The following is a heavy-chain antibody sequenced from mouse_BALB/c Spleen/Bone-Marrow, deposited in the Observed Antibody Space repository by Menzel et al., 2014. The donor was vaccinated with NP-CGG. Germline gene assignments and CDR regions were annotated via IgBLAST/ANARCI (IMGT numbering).Heavy chain of an antibody. CDR2: IYPGDGDT. D-gene: IGHD2-1*01. J-gene: IGHJ4*01. V-gene: IGHV1-87*01. CDR1: GYTFTSYW. Sequence: VQLVESGAELARPGASVKLSCKASGYTFTSYWMQWVKQRPGQGLEWIGAIYPGDGDTRYTQKFRGKATLTADKSSNTAYMQLSSLTFEDSAVYFCASPYGNYDAMDYWGQGTSVTVSS. CDR3: ASPYGNYDAMDY.